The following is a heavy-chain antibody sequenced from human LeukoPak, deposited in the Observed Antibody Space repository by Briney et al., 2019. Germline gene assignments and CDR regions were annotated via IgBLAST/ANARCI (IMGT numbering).Heavy chain of an antibody. J-gene: IGHJ5*02. CDR3: ARGPIRYSGSPSWFDP. CDR2: INPSGGST. V-gene: IGHV1-46*01. Sequence: ASVKASCKASGYTFTSYYMHWVRQAPGQGLEWMGIINPSGGSTSYTQKFQGRVTMTRDMSTSTVYMELSSLRSEDTAVYYCARGPIRYSGSPSWFDPWGQGTLVTVSS. D-gene: IGHD1-26*01. CDR1: GYTFTSYY.